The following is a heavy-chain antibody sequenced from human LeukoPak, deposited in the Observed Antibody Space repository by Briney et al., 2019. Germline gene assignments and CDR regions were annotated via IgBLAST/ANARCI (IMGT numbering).Heavy chain of an antibody. Sequence: PGGSLRLSCAASGLTFSRSWMHWVRQAPGKGLEWVGAIKEDGSQKDYVGSVRGRFTISRDNARNSLYLQMNYLRVDDTAVYYCATGGPMGASWGQGTLVIVS. CDR3: ATGGPMGAS. J-gene: IGHJ4*02. CDR2: IKEDGSQK. D-gene: IGHD1-26*01. CDR1: GLTFSRSW. V-gene: IGHV3-7*01.